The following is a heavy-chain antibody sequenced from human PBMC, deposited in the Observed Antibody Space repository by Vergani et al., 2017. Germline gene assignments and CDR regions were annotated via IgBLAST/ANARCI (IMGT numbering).Heavy chain of an antibody. CDR1: GGSFSGYY. CDR2: INHSGST. Sequence: QVQLQQWGAGLLKPSETLSLTCAVYGGSFSGYYWSWIRQPPGKGLEWIGEINHSGSTNYNPSLKSRVTISVDTSKNQFSLKLSSVTAADTAVYYCARVYGSGKETPETDYGGQGTLVTVSS. D-gene: IGHD3-10*01. V-gene: IGHV4-34*01. J-gene: IGHJ4*02. CDR3: ARVYGSGKETPETDY.